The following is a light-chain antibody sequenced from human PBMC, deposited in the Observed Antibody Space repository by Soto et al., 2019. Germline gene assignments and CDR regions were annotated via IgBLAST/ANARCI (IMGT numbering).Light chain of an antibody. Sequence: DIQMTQSPSTLPSSVLYIFAFTCLASQSIRSWLAWYQEKPGKAPKLLIYKASLLETGVPSRFSGSGSGTEFTLTISSLQTDDFGTYYCQQYNSHPWTFGQGTKVDIK. CDR2: KAS. J-gene: IGKJ1*01. CDR1: QSIRSW. V-gene: IGKV1-5*03. CDR3: QQYNSHPWT.